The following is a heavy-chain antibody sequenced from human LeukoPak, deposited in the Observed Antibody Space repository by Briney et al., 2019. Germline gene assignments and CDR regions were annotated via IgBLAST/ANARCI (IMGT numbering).Heavy chain of an antibody. CDR2: ISSSSSYI. D-gene: IGHD3-22*01. V-gene: IGHV3-21*01. Sequence: GGSLRLSCAASGFTFSSYSMNWVRQAPGKGLEWVSSISSSSSYIYYADSVKGRFTISRDNAKNSLYLQMNSLRAEDTAVYYCAIDYYDSRGGFDYWGQGTLVTVSS. CDR3: AIDYYDSRGGFDY. J-gene: IGHJ4*02. CDR1: GFTFSSYS.